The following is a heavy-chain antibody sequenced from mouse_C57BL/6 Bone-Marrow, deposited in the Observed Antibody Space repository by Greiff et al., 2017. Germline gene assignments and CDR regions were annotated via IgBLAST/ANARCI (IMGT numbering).Heavy chain of an antibody. CDR2: IYPGSGST. CDR1: GYTFTSYW. D-gene: IGHD2-3*01. V-gene: IGHV1-55*01. CDR3: ARRGDGYYVWYFGV. Sequence: VQLQQSGAELVKPGASVKMSCKASGYTFTSYWITWVKQRPGQGLEWIGDIYPGSGSTNYNEKFKSKATLTVDTSSSTAYMQLSSLTSEDSAVYYCARRGDGYYVWYFGVWGTGTTVTVAS. J-gene: IGHJ1*03.